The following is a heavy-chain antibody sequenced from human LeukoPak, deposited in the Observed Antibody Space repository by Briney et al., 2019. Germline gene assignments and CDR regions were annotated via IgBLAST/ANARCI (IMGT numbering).Heavy chain of an antibody. J-gene: IGHJ4*02. CDR3: ARYRPGSGSIDY. CDR1: GFTFSRYG. D-gene: IGHD3-10*01. V-gene: IGHV3-30*02. Sequence: GGSLRLSCAASGFTFSRYGMHWVRQSPGKGLEWVAFIRYDGGNKDYADSVKGRFSISRDNSKNTLCLQMNSLRAEDTAVYYCARYRPGSGSIDYWGQGTLVTVSS. CDR2: IRYDGGNK.